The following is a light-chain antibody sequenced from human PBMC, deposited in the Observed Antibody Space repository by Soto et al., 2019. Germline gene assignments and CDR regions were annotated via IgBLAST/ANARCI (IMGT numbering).Light chain of an antibody. CDR1: SSDVGGYNF. CDR3: SSYTSSSTIV. Sequence: QSALTQPASVSGSPGQSITISCTGTSSDVGGYNFVSWYQQHPGKAPKLMIYYVSNRPSGVSNRFSGSKSGNTASLTISGLQAEDEADSYCSSYTSSSTIVFGGGTKLTVL. J-gene: IGLJ2*01. CDR2: YVS. V-gene: IGLV2-14*01.